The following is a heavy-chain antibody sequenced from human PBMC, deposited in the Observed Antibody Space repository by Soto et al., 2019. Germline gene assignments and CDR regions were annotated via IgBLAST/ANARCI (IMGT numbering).Heavy chain of an antibody. D-gene: IGHD3-9*01. V-gene: IGHV3-30-3*01. Sequence: QVQLVESGGGVVQPGRSLRLSCAASGFTFSSYAMHWVRQAPGKGLEWVAVISYDGSNKYYADSVKGRFTISRDNSKNTLYLQMNSLRAEDTAVYYCARAAQTFDYPYIWGQGTMVTVSS. CDR1: GFTFSSYA. CDR2: ISYDGSNK. CDR3: ARAAQTFDYPYI. J-gene: IGHJ3*02.